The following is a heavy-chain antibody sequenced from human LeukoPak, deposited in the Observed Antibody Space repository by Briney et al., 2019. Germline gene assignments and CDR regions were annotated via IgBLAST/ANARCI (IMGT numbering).Heavy chain of an antibody. J-gene: IGHJ4*02. V-gene: IGHV1-2*02. D-gene: IGHD5-12*01. Sequence: ASVKVSCKASAYTFTGYYLHWVRQAPGQGLEWMGWINPNSGGTNYAQKFQGRVTMTRDTSLSTAYMELSRLRSDDTAMYFCARSGYSGYVNFDCWGQGTLVTVSS. CDR3: ARSGYSGYVNFDC. CDR2: INPNSGGT. CDR1: AYTFTGYY.